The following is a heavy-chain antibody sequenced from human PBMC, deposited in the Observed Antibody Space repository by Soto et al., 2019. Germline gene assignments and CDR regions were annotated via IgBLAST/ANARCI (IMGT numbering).Heavy chain of an antibody. J-gene: IGHJ4*02. CDR1: GDTFTDYY. CDR3: ARGGHVVVGTAALDY. V-gene: IGHV1-46*01. CDR2: VNPSGGHT. D-gene: IGHD2-21*02. Sequence: QVQLMQSGAEVKKPGASVKVSCKASGDTFTDYYIHWVRQAPGQGLEWMGTVNPSGGHTTYAQHFLGRVSMHRDTSPSPLSMELTSLTSDGTAIYYCARGGHVVVGTAALDYWGQGTLVTVSS.